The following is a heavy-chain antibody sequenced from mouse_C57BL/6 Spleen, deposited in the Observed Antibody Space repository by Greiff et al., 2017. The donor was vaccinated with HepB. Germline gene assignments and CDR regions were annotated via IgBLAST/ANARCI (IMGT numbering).Heavy chain of an antibody. Sequence: EVKLVESGEGLVKPGGSLKLSCAASGFTFSSYAMSWVRQTPEKRLEWVAYISSGGDYIYYADTVKGRFTISRDNARNTLYLQMSSLKSEDTAMYYCTREEDGTRFAYWGQGTLVTVSA. CDR1: GFTFSSYA. D-gene: IGHD2-14*01. J-gene: IGHJ3*01. CDR2: ISSGGDYI. CDR3: TREEDGTRFAY. V-gene: IGHV5-9-1*02.